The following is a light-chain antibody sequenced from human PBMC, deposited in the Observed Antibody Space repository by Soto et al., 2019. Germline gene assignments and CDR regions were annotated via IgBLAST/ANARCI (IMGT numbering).Light chain of an antibody. Sequence: EIFMSHSPAAVSVSPVERATLSCMASQSVNSKVAWYQQKPGQPPRLLIYAASTRATGVPARFSGGGSGTEFILTISSLQSEDFAVYYCQQHTDWPPITFGQGGRLEIK. J-gene: IGKJ5*01. CDR2: AAS. CDR1: QSVNSK. V-gene: IGKV3-15*01. CDR3: QQHTDWPPIT.